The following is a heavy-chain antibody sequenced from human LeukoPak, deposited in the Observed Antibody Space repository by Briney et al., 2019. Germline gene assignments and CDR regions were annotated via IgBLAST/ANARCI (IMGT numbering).Heavy chain of an antibody. CDR3: XRSRIAEAGTIGYSFDP. D-gene: IGHD6-19*01. V-gene: IGHV2-70*11. CDR2: LDCDDDK. CDR1: GFSLSTNGMC. Sequence: SGPTLVNPTATLTLTCTFSGFSLSTNGMCVSWIRQPPGKALEWLARLDCDDDKYYSTSLKTRLTISKDTSKNPVVLTMTNMDPVDTATYYCXRSRIAEAGTIGYSFDPWXQGTXXTVS. J-gene: IGHJ5*02.